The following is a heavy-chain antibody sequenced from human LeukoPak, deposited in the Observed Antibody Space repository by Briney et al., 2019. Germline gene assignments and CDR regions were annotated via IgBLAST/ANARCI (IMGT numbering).Heavy chain of an antibody. Sequence: GASLKISFQASASTFKSHWIAWVRQLPRRGLEWMGTIYPGDSETNYNPSFQGQVTFSVDKSIYTAYLQWSSLTASDTGIYFCARLRYQLPPDSWGQGTLVTVSS. CDR1: ASTFKSHW. CDR2: IYPGDSET. J-gene: IGHJ4*02. V-gene: IGHV5-51*01. CDR3: ARLRYQLPPDS. D-gene: IGHD2-2*01.